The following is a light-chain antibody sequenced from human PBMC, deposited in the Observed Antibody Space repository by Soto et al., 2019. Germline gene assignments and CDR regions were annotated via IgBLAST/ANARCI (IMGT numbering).Light chain of an antibody. J-gene: IGKJ2*01. V-gene: IGKV3-15*01. CDR2: GAS. CDR1: QSVSNN. Sequence: EIVMTQSPATLSVSPGERATLSCRASQSVSNNLAWYQQKPGQAPRLLIYGASTRAAGIPARFSGSGSGTEFKLTISSLQSEDFAVYYCQQYNNWPPYTFGQGTKLEIK. CDR3: QQYNNWPPYT.